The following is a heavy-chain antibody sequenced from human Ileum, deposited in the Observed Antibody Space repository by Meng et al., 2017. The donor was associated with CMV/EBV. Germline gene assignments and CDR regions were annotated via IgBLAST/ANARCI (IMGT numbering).Heavy chain of an antibody. D-gene: IGHD4-23*01. CDR2: IHHTGDT. V-gene: IGHV4-38-2*02. CDR1: NHSLTGGYY. Sequence: SETLSLTCTVSNHSLTGGYYWGWARQPPGRGLEWIATIHHTGDTYYTPSLKSRVTISIDTSRNQFSLDLSSVTAADTAVYYCATFDYGGKWVHFDFWGQGTLVTVSS. J-gene: IGHJ4*02. CDR3: ATFDYGGKWVHFDF.